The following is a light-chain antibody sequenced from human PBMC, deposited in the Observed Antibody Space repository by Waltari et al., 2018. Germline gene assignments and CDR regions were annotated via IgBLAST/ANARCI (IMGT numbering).Light chain of an antibody. CDR2: VTS. J-gene: IGKJ2*01. CDR3: QQYNNWPPLYT. Sequence: EIVMTQSPATLLMSPGERATLSCRASQSISTNLAWYQQRPGPAPRLLIYVTSARATGIPVKFSGSGSGTEFTLTISELQPEDFAVYYCQQYNNWPPLYTFGQGTKLDIK. V-gene: IGKV3-15*01. CDR1: QSISTN.